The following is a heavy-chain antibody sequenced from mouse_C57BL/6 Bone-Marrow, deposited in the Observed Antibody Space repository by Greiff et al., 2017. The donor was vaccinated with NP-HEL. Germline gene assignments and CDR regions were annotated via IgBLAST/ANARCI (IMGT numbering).Heavy chain of an antibody. CDR1: GFTFSDFY. J-gene: IGHJ1*03. D-gene: IGHD1-1*01. CDR2: SRNKANDYTT. Sequence: EVNVVESGGGLVQSGRSLRLSCATSGFTFSDFYMEWVRQAPGKGLEWIAASRNKANDYTTEYSASVKGRFIVSRDTSQSILYLQTNALRAEDTAIYYCARDAPYYGSSYWYFDVWGTGTTVTVSS. V-gene: IGHV7-1*01. CDR3: ARDAPYYGSSYWYFDV.